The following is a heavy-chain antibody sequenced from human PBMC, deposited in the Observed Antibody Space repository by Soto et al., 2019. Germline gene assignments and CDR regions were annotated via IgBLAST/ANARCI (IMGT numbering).Heavy chain of an antibody. Sequence: EVQLVESGGGLVKPGGSLRLSCAASGFTFSNAWMSWVRQAPGKGLEWVGRIKSKTDGGTTDYAAPVKGRFTISRDDSKNTLYLQMNSLKTEDTAVYYCTTRYDSSGADWYFDLWGRGTLVTVSS. CDR3: TTRYDSSGADWYFDL. CDR2: IKSKTDGGTT. D-gene: IGHD3-22*01. CDR1: GFTFSNAW. V-gene: IGHV3-15*01. J-gene: IGHJ2*01.